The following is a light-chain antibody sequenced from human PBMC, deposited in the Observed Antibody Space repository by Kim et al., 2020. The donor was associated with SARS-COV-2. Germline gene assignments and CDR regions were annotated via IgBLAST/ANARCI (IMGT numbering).Light chain of an antibody. J-gene: IGKJ2*01. CDR1: QNIGIN. CDR2: GAS. Sequence: VSPGERATHSCTTSQNIGINLAWYQQKPGQAPRLLIYGASTRATGISDRFSGSGSGTDFTLTISSLQSEDLAVYYCQQYGDWPYVFGQGTKLEI. CDR3: QQYGDWPYV. V-gene: IGKV3-15*01.